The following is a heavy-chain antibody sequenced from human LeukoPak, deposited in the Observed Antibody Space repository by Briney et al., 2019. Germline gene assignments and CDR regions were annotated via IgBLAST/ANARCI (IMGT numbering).Heavy chain of an antibody. Sequence: GSSVKVSCKASGGTLTSYVISWVRQAPGQGLEWMGGIIPISGTTNYAQKFQGRVTITADKSTSTAYMELSSLRSEGTAVYYCATLCCGSYYMDVWGKGTTVTVSS. J-gene: IGHJ6*03. CDR1: GGTLTSYV. CDR3: ATLCCGSYYMDV. V-gene: IGHV1-69*06. CDR2: IIPISGTT. D-gene: IGHD2-15*01.